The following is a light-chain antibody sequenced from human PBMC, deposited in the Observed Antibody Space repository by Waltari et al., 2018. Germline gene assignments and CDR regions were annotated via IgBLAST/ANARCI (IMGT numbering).Light chain of an antibody. CDR1: SGHSSNI. CDR2: VNSDGSH. V-gene: IGLV4-69*01. Sequence: QLVLTQSPSASASLGASVKLTCTPSSGHSSNIIAWLPQQPGKGPRYLMKVNSDGSHRKGDEIPDRFSGSSSGAERYLTISSLQSEDEADYYCETGGHGTWVFGGGTKLTVL. CDR3: ETGGHGTWV. J-gene: IGLJ3*02.